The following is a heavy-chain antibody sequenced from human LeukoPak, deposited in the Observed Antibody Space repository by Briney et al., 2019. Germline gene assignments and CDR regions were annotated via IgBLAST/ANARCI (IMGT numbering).Heavy chain of an antibody. J-gene: IGHJ4*02. Sequence: PGGSLRLSCAASGFTFSSYGMHWVRQAPGKGLEWVGRIKSKTDGGTTDYAAPVKGRFTISRDDSKNTLYLQMNSLKTEDTAVYYCTTDLAPAEDYWGQGTLVTVSS. D-gene: IGHD2-2*01. CDR3: TTDLAPAEDY. V-gene: IGHV3-15*01. CDR2: IKSKTDGGTT. CDR1: GFTFSSYG.